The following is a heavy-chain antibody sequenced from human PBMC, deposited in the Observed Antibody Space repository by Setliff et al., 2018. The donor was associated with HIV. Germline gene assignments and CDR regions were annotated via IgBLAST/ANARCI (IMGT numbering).Heavy chain of an antibody. V-gene: IGHV4-38-2*01. D-gene: IGHD2-2*01. CDR1: GSSMSSGYY. Sequence: SETLSLTCGVSGSSMSSGYYWGWIRQPPGKGLEWIGNVYHTGSTYYNPSLKSRVTISRDTSKNTLYLQMNSLRAEDTAVYYCARRAYCSSTTCFDNWGQGTLVTVSS. CDR2: VYHTGST. J-gene: IGHJ4*02. CDR3: ARRAYCSSTTCFDN.